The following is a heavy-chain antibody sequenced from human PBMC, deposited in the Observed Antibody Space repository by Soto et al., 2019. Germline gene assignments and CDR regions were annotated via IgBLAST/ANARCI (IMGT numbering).Heavy chain of an antibody. CDR1: GGSISSGGYS. CDR3: ARDLSGSYLGPFDY. D-gene: IGHD1-26*01. CDR2: IYHSGST. Sequence: SETLSLTCAVSGGSISSGGYSWSWIRQPPGKGLEWIGYIYHSGSTYYNPSLKSRVTISVDRSKNQFSLKLSSVTAADTAVYYCARDLSGSYLGPFDYWGQGTLVTVSS. J-gene: IGHJ4*02. V-gene: IGHV4-30-2*01.